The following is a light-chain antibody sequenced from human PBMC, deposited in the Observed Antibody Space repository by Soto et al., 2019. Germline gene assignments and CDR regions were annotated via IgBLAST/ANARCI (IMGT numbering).Light chain of an antibody. CDR1: QSVAKY. CDR2: TSS. J-gene: IGKJ1*01. V-gene: IGKV1-39*01. CDR3: QQSYSTPWT. Sequence: DIQMTQSPSSLTASFGDRVTITCGATQSVAKYVNWYQQKPGQAPNLLIYTSSNLQSGVPSRFTGSGFATDFTLTISSLQPEDFASYYCQQSYSTPWTFGQGTKVDIK.